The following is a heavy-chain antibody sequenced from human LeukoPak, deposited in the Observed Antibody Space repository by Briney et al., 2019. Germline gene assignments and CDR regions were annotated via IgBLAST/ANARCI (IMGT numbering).Heavy chain of an antibody. CDR3: ARAPHSSGYPDAFDI. Sequence: SETLSLTCTVSGGSISSYYWSWIRQPPGKGLEWIGYIYYSGSTSYNPSLNTRVIISVDTSKNQFSLKLSSVTAADTAVYYCARAPHSSGYPDAFDIWGQGTMVTVSS. D-gene: IGHD3-22*01. CDR1: GGSISSYY. V-gene: IGHV4-59*01. CDR2: IYYSGST. J-gene: IGHJ3*02.